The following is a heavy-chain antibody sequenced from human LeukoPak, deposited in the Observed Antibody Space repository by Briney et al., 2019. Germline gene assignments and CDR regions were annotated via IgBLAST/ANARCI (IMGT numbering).Heavy chain of an antibody. D-gene: IGHD2-21*02. CDR1: GYSISSGYY. CDR3: ARDEACCGGDCP. Sequence: PSETLSLTCTVSGYSISSGYYWGWIRQPPGKGLEWIGSIYHSGSTYYNPSLKSRVTISVDTSKNQFSLKLSSVTAADTAVYYCARDEACCGGDCPWGQGTLVTVSS. V-gene: IGHV4-38-2*02. CDR2: IYHSGST. J-gene: IGHJ5*02.